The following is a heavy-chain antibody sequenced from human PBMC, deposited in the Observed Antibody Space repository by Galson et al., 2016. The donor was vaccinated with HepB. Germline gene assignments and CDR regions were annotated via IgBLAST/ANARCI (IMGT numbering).Heavy chain of an antibody. D-gene: IGHD6-19*01. CDR2: IDPSDSYT. Sequence: QSGAEVKKPGESLRISCKGSGYSFSSYWINWVRQMPGKGLEWMGRIDPSDSYTNYSPSFQGHVTISTDRSVSTVYLQWSSLRASDTAMYYCGGLLAGRAGDYWGQGTLVTVSS. J-gene: IGHJ4*02. CDR1: GYSFSSYW. CDR3: GGLLAGRAGDY. V-gene: IGHV5-10-1*01.